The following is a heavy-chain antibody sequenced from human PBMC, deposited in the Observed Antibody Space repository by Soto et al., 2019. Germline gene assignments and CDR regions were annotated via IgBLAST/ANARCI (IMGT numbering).Heavy chain of an antibody. CDR3: ARGAYYDFWSGPYYFDY. Sequence: PSETLSLTCTVSGGSISSYYWSWIRQPPGKGLEWIGYIYYSGSTNYNPSLKSRVTISVDTSKNQFSLKLSSVIAADTAVYYCARGAYYDFWSGPYYFDYWGQGTLVTVSS. CDR2: IYYSGST. D-gene: IGHD3-3*01. CDR1: GGSISSYY. J-gene: IGHJ4*02. V-gene: IGHV4-59*01.